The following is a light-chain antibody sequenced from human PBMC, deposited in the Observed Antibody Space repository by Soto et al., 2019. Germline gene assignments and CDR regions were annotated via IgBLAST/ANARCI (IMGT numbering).Light chain of an antibody. J-gene: IGLJ3*02. Sequence: QSVLTQPPSASGTPGQRVTISCSGSSSNIGSNYVSWYQHLPGAAPKLLIYRSDQRPSGVPDRFSGSKSGTSASLAISGLRSEDEADYFCAVRDDSLSGHWVFDGGTKLTVL. CDR3: AVRDDSLSGHWV. CDR1: SSNIGSNY. CDR2: RSD. V-gene: IGLV1-47*01.